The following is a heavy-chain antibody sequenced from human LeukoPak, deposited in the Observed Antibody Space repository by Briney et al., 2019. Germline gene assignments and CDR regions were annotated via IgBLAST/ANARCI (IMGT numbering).Heavy chain of an antibody. CDR2: MNPNSGNT. D-gene: IGHD3-22*01. CDR1: GYTFTSYD. V-gene: IGHV1-8*01. J-gene: IGHJ5*02. CDR3: ARGHYYYDSIGSPKNDP. Sequence: ASVKVSCKASGYTFTSYDINWVRQATGQGLEWMGWMNPNSGNTGYAQKFQGRVTMTRNTSISTAYMELSSLRSEDTAVYYCARGHYYYDSIGSPKNDPWGQGTLVTVSS.